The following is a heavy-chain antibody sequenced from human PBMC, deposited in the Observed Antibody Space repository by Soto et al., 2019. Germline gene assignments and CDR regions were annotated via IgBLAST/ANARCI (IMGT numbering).Heavy chain of an antibody. CDR3: ARGTLLWFGDQHNQNWFDP. J-gene: IGHJ5*02. Sequence: SGPLSLTCTVSGGSISSGGYYWSWIRQHPGKGLEWIGYIYYSGSTNYNPSLKSRVTISVDTSKNQFSLKLSSVTAADTAVYYCARGTLLWFGDQHNQNWFDPWGQGILVTVSS. CDR2: IYYSGST. D-gene: IGHD3-10*01. CDR1: GGSISSGGYY. V-gene: IGHV4-31*03.